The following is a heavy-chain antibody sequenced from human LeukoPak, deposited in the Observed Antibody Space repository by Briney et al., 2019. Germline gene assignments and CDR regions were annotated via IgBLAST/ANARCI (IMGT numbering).Heavy chain of an antibody. D-gene: IGHD3-3*01. J-gene: IGHJ6*03. V-gene: IGHV1-2*02. CDR3: ARVGGFFWSPCPPYYNYRDV. CDR2: INPNSGGT. Sequence: GASVKVSCKASGYTFTGYYMHWVRQAPGQGLEWMGWINPNSGGTNYAQKFQGRVTMTRHTSISTAYMELSRLRSDDTAVYYCARVGGFFWSPCPPYYNYRDVGAKGPTVTVP. CDR1: GYTFTGYY.